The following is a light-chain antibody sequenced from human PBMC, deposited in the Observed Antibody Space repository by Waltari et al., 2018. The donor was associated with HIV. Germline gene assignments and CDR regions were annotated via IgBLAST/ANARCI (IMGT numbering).Light chain of an antibody. Sequence: HSVLTQAPSASGTLGQRVTISCSGSIANHGTNPVSWFQQLPGTSPRLIIFSDSQRPSGVPDRFSASKSGTSASLAIDGLESGDEADYYCAARDDILSGSWVFGGGT. CDR1: IANHGTNP. V-gene: IGLV1-44*01. CDR3: AARDDILSGSWV. J-gene: IGLJ3*02. CDR2: SDS.